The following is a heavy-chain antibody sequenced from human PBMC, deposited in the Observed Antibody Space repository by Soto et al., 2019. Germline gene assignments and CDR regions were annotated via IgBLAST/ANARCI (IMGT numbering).Heavy chain of an antibody. CDR1: GFTVSSYY. CDR2: IYSAGSA. V-gene: IGHV3-53*01. CDR3: AKRTVGWYFDL. J-gene: IGHJ2*01. Sequence: PGGSLRLSCAASGFTVSSYYMSWVRQAPGKGLEWVSVIYSAGSADFADSVKGRFTISRDNSKNTLYLQMNSLRAEDTAVYYCAKRTVGWYFDLWGRGTLVTVSS. D-gene: IGHD4-17*01.